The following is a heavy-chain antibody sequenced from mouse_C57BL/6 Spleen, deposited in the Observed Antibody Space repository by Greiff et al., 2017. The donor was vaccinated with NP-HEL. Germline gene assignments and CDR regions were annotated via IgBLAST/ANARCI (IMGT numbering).Heavy chain of an antibody. J-gene: IGHJ2*01. CDR1: GYAFSSSW. V-gene: IGHV1-82*01. CDR2: IYPGDGDT. Sequence: VQLQQSGPELVKPGASVKISCKASGYAFSSSWMNWVKQRPGKGLEWIGRIYPGDGDTNYNGKFKGKATLTADKSSSTAYMQLSSLTSEDSAVYFCARSYDGYYWGQGTTLTVSS. CDR3: ARSYDGYY. D-gene: IGHD2-3*01.